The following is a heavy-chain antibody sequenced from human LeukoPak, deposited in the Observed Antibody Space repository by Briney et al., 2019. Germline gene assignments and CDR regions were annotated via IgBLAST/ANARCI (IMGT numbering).Heavy chain of an antibody. Sequence: SVTVSFTSPGCTFTFYAISWVRQAPGQGREWMGRINPIFGTTNYAQKFQGRVTITAEKFTSTAYMELSSLRSEDTAVYYCARGSGNYYVDIWGQGTMVTVSS. CDR1: GCTFTFYA. CDR2: INPIFGTT. D-gene: IGHD1-26*01. V-gene: IGHV1-69*06. CDR3: ARGSGNYYVDI. J-gene: IGHJ3*02.